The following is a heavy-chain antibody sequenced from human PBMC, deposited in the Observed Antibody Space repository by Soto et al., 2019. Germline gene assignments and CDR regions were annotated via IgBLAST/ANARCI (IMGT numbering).Heavy chain of an antibody. CDR1: GYTFTGYY. CDR2: INPNSGGT. D-gene: IGHD3-10*02. CDR3: VRASVSRFGAFDI. V-gene: IGHV1-2*04. J-gene: IGHJ3*02. Sequence: ASVKVSCKASGYTFTGYYMHWVRQAPGQGLEWMGWINPNSGGTNYAQKFQGWVTMTRDTSISTAYMELSRLRSDDTAVYYCVRASVSRFGAFDIWGQGTMVTVSS.